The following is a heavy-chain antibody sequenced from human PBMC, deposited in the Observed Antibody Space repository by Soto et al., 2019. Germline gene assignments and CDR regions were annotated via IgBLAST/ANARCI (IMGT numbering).Heavy chain of an antibody. CDR3: ARGGIAAAAPPDY. CDR1: GGSISSGGYY. Sequence: QVQLQESGPGLVKPSQTLSLTCTVSGGSISSGGYYWSWIRQHPGKGLEWIGYIYYSGSTYYNPSLKSRVTXSXAXXKYQFSLKLSSVTAADTAVYYCARGGIAAAAPPDYWGQGTLVTVSS. D-gene: IGHD6-13*01. V-gene: IGHV4-31*03. J-gene: IGHJ4*02. CDR2: IYYSGST.